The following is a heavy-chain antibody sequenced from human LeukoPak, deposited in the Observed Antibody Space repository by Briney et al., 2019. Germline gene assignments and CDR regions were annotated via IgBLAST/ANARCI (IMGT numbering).Heavy chain of an antibody. J-gene: IGHJ4*02. CDR3: ARASGDYDGYYFDY. D-gene: IGHD4-23*01. CDR2: ISYDGSNK. V-gene: IGHV3-30-3*01. CDR1: GGSISSSN. Sequence: LSLTCAVSGGSISSSNWWSWVRQAPGKGLEWVAVISYDGSNKYYADSVKGRFTISRDNSKNTLYLQMNSLRAEDTAVYYCARASGDYDGYYFDYWGQGTLVTVSS.